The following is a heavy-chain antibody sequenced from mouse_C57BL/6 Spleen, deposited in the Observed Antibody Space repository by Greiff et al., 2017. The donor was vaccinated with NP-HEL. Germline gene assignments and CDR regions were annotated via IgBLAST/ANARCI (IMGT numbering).Heavy chain of an antibody. CDR2: ISDGGSYT. Sequence: EVNVVESGGGLVKPGGSLKLSCAASGFTFSSYAMSWVRQTPEKRLEWVATISDGGSYTYYPDNVKGRFTISRDNAKNNLYLQMSHLKSEDTAMYYCARDRGPPLRSYWYFDVWGTGTTVTVSS. J-gene: IGHJ1*03. V-gene: IGHV5-4*01. D-gene: IGHD1-1*01. CDR3: ARDRGPPLRSYWYFDV. CDR1: GFTFSSYA.